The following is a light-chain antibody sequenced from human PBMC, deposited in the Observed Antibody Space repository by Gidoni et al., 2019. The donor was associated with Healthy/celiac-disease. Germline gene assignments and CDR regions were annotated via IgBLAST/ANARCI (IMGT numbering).Light chain of an antibody. Sequence: EIVLTQSPATLSLSPGERATLSCRASQSVSSYLAWYQQKPGQAPRLLIYDASNRATDIPARFSGSGSGTDFTLTISSLEPEDFAVYYCQQRSNWLTFGGGTKVGIK. J-gene: IGKJ4*01. V-gene: IGKV3-11*01. CDR2: DAS. CDR3: QQRSNWLT. CDR1: QSVSSY.